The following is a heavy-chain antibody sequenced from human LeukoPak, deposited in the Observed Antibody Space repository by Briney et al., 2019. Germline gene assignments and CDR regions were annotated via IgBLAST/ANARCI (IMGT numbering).Heavy chain of an antibody. Sequence: GGSLRLSCAASGFTFSSYGMHWVRQAPGKGLEWVAVIWYDGSNKYYADSVKGRFTISRDNSKNTLYLQMNSLRAEDTAVYYCARAEGLYGGKGALRYWGQGTLVTVSS. D-gene: IGHD4-23*01. V-gene: IGHV3-33*01. CDR3: ARAEGLYGGKGALRY. J-gene: IGHJ4*02. CDR2: IWYDGSNK. CDR1: GFTFSSYG.